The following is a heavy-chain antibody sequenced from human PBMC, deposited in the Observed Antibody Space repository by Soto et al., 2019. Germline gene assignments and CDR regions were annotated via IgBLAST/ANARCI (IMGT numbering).Heavy chain of an antibody. CDR2: ISATGGST. V-gene: IGHV3-23*01. J-gene: IGHJ4*02. CDR3: AKAALLTGISGPDY. Sequence: EVQLLESGGGLVQPGGSLRLSCAASGFTFSSYAMSWVRQAPGKGLEWVSAISATGGSTNYADSVKGRFTISRDNSKNTLYLQMSSLRAEDTAIYYCAKAALLTGISGPDYWGQGTLVTVSS. D-gene: IGHD3-9*01. CDR1: GFTFSSYA.